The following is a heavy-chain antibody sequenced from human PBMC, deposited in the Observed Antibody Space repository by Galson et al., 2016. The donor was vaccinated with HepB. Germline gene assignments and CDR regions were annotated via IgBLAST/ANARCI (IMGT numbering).Heavy chain of an antibody. CDR3: ARDVFPSIPMVREFDY. D-gene: IGHD3-10*01. CDR2: ISAYSGDT. V-gene: IGHV1-18*01. J-gene: IGHJ4*02. CDR1: GNFFTTYG. Sequence: SVKVSCKAAGNFFTTYGITWVLQAPGQGLEWMGWISAYSGDTHSAQKLQGRVTLTRDTSTTTAYMELRSLRSDDTAVYYCARDVFPSIPMVREFDYWGQGTLVTVSS.